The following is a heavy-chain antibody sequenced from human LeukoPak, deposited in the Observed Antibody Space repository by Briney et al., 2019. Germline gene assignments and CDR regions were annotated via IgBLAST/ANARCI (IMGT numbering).Heavy chain of an antibody. D-gene: IGHD4-17*01. V-gene: IGHV3-11*01. CDR1: GFPFSDY. Sequence: PGESLRLSCAASGFPFSDYMNWIRQAPGKGLEWLSYISGSGNTLYYADSVRGRFTISRDNAKNSLYLQMNSLRAEDTAVYYCARTTATEDYWGQGTLVTVSS. CDR3: ARTTATEDY. CDR2: ISGSGNTL. J-gene: IGHJ4*02.